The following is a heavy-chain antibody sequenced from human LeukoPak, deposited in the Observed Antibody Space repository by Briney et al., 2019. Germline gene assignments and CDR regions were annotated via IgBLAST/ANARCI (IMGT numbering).Heavy chain of an antibody. CDR2: ISSSSTTI. Sequence: GGSLRLSCAASGFTFSSFSMTWVRQAPGKGLEWVSYISSSSTTIYYADSVKGRFTISRDNAKNSLYLQMNSLRAEDTAVYYCARSRGAGPGAYFDYWGQGTLITVSS. V-gene: IGHV3-48*04. CDR1: GFTFSSFS. D-gene: IGHD6-19*01. J-gene: IGHJ4*02. CDR3: ARSRGAGPGAYFDY.